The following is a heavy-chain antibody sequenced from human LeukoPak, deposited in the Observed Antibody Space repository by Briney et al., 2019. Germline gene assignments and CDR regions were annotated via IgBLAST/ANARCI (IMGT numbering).Heavy chain of an antibody. CDR3: ARGYGSGSYYLY. J-gene: IGHJ4*02. V-gene: IGHV3-48*03. CDR1: GFTFSSYE. D-gene: IGHD3-10*01. Sequence: PGGSLRLSCAASGFTFSSYEMNWGRQAPGKGLEWVSYISSSSTIYYADSVRGRFTISRDNAKNSLYLQMNSLRAEDTAVYYCARGYGSGSYYLYWGQGTLVTVSS. CDR2: ISSSSTI.